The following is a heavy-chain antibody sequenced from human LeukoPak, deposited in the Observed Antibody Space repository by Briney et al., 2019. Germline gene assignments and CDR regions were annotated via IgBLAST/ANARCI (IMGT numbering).Heavy chain of an antibody. CDR3: ASGKYYYDDSASASINRASRTALDM. CDR1: HDSTTSYY. Sequence: KSSETLSLTCSVSHDSTTSYYWGWIRQSPGKGPEWLAYVYKTGQIDYNSSLRSRLFVSVDRSKAQLSLRLRSVTAADTAVYYCASGKYYYDDSASASINRASRTALDMWAQGTMVIVSS. CDR2: VYKTGQI. J-gene: IGHJ3*02. V-gene: IGHV4-59*01. D-gene: IGHD3-22*01.